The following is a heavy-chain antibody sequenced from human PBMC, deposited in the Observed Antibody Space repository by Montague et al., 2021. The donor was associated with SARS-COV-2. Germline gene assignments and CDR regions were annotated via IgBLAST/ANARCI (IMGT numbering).Heavy chain of an antibody. CDR3: AREAVEKRVRTRMTGRLEENYYHVLDV. V-gene: IGHV4-59*01. D-gene: IGHD3-10*02. CDR1: GGSISNYY. CDR2: IYNGGST. Sequence: SETLSLTCTVSGGSISNYYWSWIRQPPGKGLEWIGYIYNGGSTNYNPSLRSRVTISVDPSEIQFSLRLSSVTAADTAVYYCAREAVEKRVRTRMTGRLEENYYHVLDVWGQGTTVIVSS. J-gene: IGHJ6*02.